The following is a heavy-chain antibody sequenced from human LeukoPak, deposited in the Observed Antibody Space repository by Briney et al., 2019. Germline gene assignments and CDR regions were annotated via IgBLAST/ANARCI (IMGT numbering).Heavy chain of an antibody. CDR3: ARMALDGGDSIGFDS. CDR2: INPNIGDA. D-gene: IGHD2-21*02. CDR1: GYTFTDYF. V-gene: IGHV1-2*02. Sequence: ASVKVSCKASGYTFTDYFIDWVRQAPGQGLEWMGWINPNIGDASYAQKFQDRVTMTRDRSINTAYMELSRLTSDDTAVYYCARMALDGGDSIGFDSWGQGTLVTVPS. J-gene: IGHJ5*01.